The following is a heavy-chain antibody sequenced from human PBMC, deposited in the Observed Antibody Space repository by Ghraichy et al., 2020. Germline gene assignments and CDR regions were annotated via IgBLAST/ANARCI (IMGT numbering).Heavy chain of an antibody. CDR1: GYTFTSYG. CDR3: ARGWASYYDFWSGYTIDY. Sequence: ASVKVSCKASGYTFTSYGISWVRQAPGQGLEWMGWISAYNGNTNYAQKLQGRVTMTTDTSTSTAYMELRSLRSDDTVVYYCARGWASYYDFWSGYTIDYWGQGTLVIVSS. D-gene: IGHD3-3*01. J-gene: IGHJ4*02. CDR2: ISAYNGNT. V-gene: IGHV1-18*01.